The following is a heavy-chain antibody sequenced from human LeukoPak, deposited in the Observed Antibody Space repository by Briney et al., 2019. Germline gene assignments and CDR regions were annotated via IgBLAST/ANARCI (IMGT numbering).Heavy chain of an antibody. J-gene: IGHJ4*02. CDR1: GVSFSSYY. CDR3: ATERRYSSGRWDYYFDY. V-gene: IGHV4-34*01. Sequence: PSETLSLTCAVNGVSFSSYYWSWIRQPPGKGLEWIGEINHSGGTNYNPSLRSRVTISVDTPNNQFSLKLSSVTAADTAIYYCATERRYSSGRWDYYFDYWGPGTLVTVSS. CDR2: INHSGGT. D-gene: IGHD6-19*01.